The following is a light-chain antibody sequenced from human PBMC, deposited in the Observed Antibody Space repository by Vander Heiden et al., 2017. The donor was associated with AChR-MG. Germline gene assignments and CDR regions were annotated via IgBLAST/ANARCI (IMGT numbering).Light chain of an antibody. CDR2: AAS. V-gene: IGKV1-39*01. CDR1: QSISSY. CDR3: QQSYSLWT. Sequence: DIKMTQSPSYLSASGGDRVTITCRASQSISSYLNWYPQKPGKAPKLLSYAASSLQSGVPSRFSGSGSGTDFTLTISSLQPEDFATYYCQQSYSLWTFGQGTKVEIK. J-gene: IGKJ1*01.